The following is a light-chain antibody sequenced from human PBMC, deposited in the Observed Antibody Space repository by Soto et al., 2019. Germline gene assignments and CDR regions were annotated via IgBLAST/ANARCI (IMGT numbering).Light chain of an antibody. Sequence: DLQMTQSPSTLSASVGARVAITCRASQSISTYLAWYQQKQGRAPERLIYSTSSLQSGVPSRFSVIGSGTELSITITSLQPEDGETYYGLQHYTYPRTFGQGTKVDIK. V-gene: IGKV1-17*01. CDR2: STS. CDR1: QSISTY. J-gene: IGKJ1*01. CDR3: LQHYTYPRT.